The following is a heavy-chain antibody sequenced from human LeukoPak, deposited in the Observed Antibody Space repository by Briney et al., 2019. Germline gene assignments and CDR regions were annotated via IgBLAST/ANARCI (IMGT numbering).Heavy chain of an antibody. V-gene: IGHV3-66*02. CDR1: GFTVSSNY. CDR2: IYSGGST. Sequence: GGSLRLSCAASGFTVSSNYMSWVRLAPGKGLEWVSVIYSGGSTYYADSVKGRFTISRDNSKNTLYLQMNSLRAEDTAVYYCARDSVDTAMIDYWGQGTLVTVSS. J-gene: IGHJ4*02. D-gene: IGHD5-18*01. CDR3: ARDSVDTAMIDY.